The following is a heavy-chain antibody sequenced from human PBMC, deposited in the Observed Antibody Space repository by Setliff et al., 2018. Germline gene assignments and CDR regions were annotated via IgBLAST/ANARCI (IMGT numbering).Heavy chain of an antibody. CDR3: ARASGGARGVFFDY. CDR2: INHSGCT. V-gene: IGHV4-34*01. Sequence: PSETLSLTCAVYGGAFSNYYCNWIRQPPGKGLEWIGEINHSGCTNYNPSLKSRVSISVDTSKNQFSLKLSSVTAADTAVYYCARASGGARGVFFDYWGQGTLVTVSS. J-gene: IGHJ4*02. D-gene: IGHD3-10*01. CDR1: GGAFSNYY.